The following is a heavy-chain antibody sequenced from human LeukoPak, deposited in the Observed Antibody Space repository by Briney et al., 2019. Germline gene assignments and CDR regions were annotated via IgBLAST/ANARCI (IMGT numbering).Heavy chain of an antibody. CDR2: IKSKTDGGTT. CDR3: TTAPRGYSGYDSHYYVASNWFDP. CDR1: GFTFSNAW. J-gene: IGHJ5*02. D-gene: IGHD5-12*01. V-gene: IGHV3-15*07. Sequence: PGGSLRLSCAASGFTFSNAWMNWVRQAPGKGLEWVGRIKSKTDGGTTDYAAPVKGRFTISRDDSKNTLYLQMNSLKTEDTAVYYCTTAPRGYSGYDSHYYVASNWFDPWGQGTLVTVSS.